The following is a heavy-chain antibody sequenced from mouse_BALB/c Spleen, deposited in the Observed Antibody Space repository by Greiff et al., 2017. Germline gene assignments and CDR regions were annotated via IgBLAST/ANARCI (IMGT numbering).Heavy chain of an antibody. D-gene: IGHD3-1*01. CDR3: ARRGDFTAEYYAIDY. CDR1: GFTFSSFG. J-gene: IGHJ4*01. V-gene: IGHV5-17*02. CDR2: ISSGSSTI. Sequence: EVKVVEPGGGLVQPGGSRKLSCAASGFTFSSFGMHWVRQAPEKGLEWVAYISSGSSTIYYADTVKGRFTISRDNAKNTLFLQMTSLRSEDTAMYYCARRGDFTAEYYAIDYWGQGTSVTVSS.